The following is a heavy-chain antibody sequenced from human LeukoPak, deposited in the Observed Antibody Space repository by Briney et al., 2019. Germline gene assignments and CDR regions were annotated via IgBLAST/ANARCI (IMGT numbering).Heavy chain of an antibody. Sequence: SETLSLTCTVSGGSISSYYWSRIRQPPGKGLEWIGYIYYSGSTNYNPSLKSRVTISVDTSKNQFSLKLSSVTAADTAVYYCARGRLRNWFDPWGQGTLVTVSS. CDR2: IYYSGST. CDR3: ARGRLRNWFDP. CDR1: GGSISSYY. V-gene: IGHV4-59*01. D-gene: IGHD4-17*01. J-gene: IGHJ5*02.